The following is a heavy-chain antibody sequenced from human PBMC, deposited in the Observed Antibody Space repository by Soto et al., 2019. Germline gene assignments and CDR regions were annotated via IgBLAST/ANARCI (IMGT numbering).Heavy chain of an antibody. V-gene: IGHV3-30*18. CDR1: GFTFSSFA. CDR2: ISYDGSNK. CDR3: AKSTAIVVVPAAMGGMDV. J-gene: IGHJ6*02. D-gene: IGHD2-2*01. Sequence: PGGSLRLSCAASGFTFSSFALSWVRQAPGKGLERVSVISYDGSNKYYADSVKGRFTISRDNSKNTLYLQMNSLRAEDTAVYYCAKSTAIVVVPAAMGGMDVWGQGTTVTVSS.